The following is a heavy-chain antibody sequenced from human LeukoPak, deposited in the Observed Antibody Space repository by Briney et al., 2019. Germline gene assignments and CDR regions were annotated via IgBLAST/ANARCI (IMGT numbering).Heavy chain of an antibody. Sequence: PGGSLRLSCAASGFTVSSNYMSWVRQAPGKGLEWVSVIYSGGSTYYADSVKGRFTISRDNSKNTLYLQMNSLRAEDTAVYYCARDSPVSAFGYWGQGTLVTVSS. CDR2: IYSGGST. D-gene: IGHD3-16*02. V-gene: IGHV3-53*01. CDR1: GFTVSSNY. CDR3: ARDSPVSAFGY. J-gene: IGHJ4*02.